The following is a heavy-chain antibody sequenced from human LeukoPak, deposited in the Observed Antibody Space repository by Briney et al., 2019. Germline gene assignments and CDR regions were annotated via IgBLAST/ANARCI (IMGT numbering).Heavy chain of an antibody. D-gene: IGHD1-7*01. Sequence: GGSLRLSCAASGFTFSKAWMTWVRQAPGKGLEWVGRIKSKTDGGTTDYSAPVKGRFTISRDDSTNTLYLQMNSLQTEDTAVYYCTTVRLELRGFDFWGQGTLVTVSS. V-gene: IGHV3-15*01. J-gene: IGHJ4*02. CDR3: TTVRLELRGFDF. CDR2: IKSKTDGGTT. CDR1: GFTFSKAW.